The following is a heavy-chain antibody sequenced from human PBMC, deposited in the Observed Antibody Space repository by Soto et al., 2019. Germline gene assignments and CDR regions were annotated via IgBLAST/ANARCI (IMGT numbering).Heavy chain of an antibody. Sequence: QVQLVQSGVEVKKPGASVKVSCKASGYTFTDYAISWVRQAPGRGLEWMGWVNTYNGNPNYAQIFQGRVTMTTDTSTDTVYMELRSLKSDDSAVYYSARDSQYSTSWQRFDSWGQGTMVTVSS. D-gene: IGHD6-13*01. CDR2: VNTYNGNP. J-gene: IGHJ4*02. V-gene: IGHV1-18*01. CDR1: GYTFTDYA. CDR3: ARDSQYSTSWQRFDS.